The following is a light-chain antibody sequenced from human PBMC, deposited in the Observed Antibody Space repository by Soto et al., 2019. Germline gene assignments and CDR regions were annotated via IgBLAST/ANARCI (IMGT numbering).Light chain of an antibody. CDR1: QSIVYSDGHAY. J-gene: IGKJ1*01. Sequence: DVVMTQSPLSLSVTLGQPASISCWSSQSIVYSDGHAYLNWFHQRPGQSPRRLIYRVSERDSGVPDRFSGSGAGTDFTLKISRVEAEDVGVYYCMQGIHWPPTFGRGTKVEIK. V-gene: IGKV2-30*01. CDR2: RVS. CDR3: MQGIHWPPT.